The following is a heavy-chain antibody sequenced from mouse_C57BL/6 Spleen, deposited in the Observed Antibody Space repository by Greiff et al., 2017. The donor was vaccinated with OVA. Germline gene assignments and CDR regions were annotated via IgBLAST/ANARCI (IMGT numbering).Heavy chain of an antibody. CDR1: GYTFTSYW. D-gene: IGHD2-4*01. J-gene: IGHJ4*01. Sequence: QVQLQPPGAELVMPGASVKLSCKASGYTFTSYWMHWVKQRPGQGLEWIGEIDPSDSYTNYNQKFKGKSTLTVDKSSSTAYMQLSSLTSEDSAVYYCARFDYEGYYAMDYWGQGTSVTVSS. CDR2: IDPSDSYT. V-gene: IGHV1-69*01. CDR3: ARFDYEGYYAMDY.